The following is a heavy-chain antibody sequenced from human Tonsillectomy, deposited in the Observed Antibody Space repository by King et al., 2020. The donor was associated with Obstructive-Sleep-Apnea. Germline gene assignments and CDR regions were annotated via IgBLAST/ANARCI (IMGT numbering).Heavy chain of an antibody. D-gene: IGHD3-3*01. CDR1: GFTFYTYV. CDR3: ATSWSGYYYFDY. Sequence: VQLVESGGGLVQPGGSLRLSCAASGFTFYTYVMSWVRQAPGKGLEWVSSIEADGDSTYYADSVRGRFPISRDNSKNTLYLKMNSLRSEDTAIYYCATSWSGYYYFDYWGQGSLVTVSS. J-gene: IGHJ4*02. CDR2: IEADGDST. V-gene: IGHV3-23*04.